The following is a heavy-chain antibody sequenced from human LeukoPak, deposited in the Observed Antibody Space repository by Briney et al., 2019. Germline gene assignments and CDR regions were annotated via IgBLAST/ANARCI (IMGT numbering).Heavy chain of an antibody. CDR1: GGSISSSSYY. Sequence: SETLSLTCTVSGGSISSSSYYWGWIRQPPGKGLEWIGSIYCSGSTYYNPSLKSRVTISVDTSKNQFSLKLSSVTAADTAVYYCASQNRSYYDFWSGHVYYFDYWGQGTLVTVSS. D-gene: IGHD3-3*01. CDR3: ASQNRSYYDFWSGHVYYFDY. V-gene: IGHV4-39*01. CDR2: IYCSGST. J-gene: IGHJ4*02.